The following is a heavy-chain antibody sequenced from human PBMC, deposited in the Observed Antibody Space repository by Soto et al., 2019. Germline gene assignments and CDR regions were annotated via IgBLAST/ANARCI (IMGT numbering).Heavy chain of an antibody. J-gene: IGHJ4*02. CDR3: ARGTSGSYFDY. CDR1: GYTFTSYF. CDR2: INPSRGSS. V-gene: IGHV1-46*01. D-gene: IGHD1-26*01. Sequence: QVQLVQSGAEVKKPGASLKVSCRASGYTFTSYFIHWVRQAPGQGLEWMGIINPSRGSSTYAQNFRDRXXMTXXXSTXTXYMELSSLRFEDTAVYYCARGTSGSYFDYWGQGTLVIASS.